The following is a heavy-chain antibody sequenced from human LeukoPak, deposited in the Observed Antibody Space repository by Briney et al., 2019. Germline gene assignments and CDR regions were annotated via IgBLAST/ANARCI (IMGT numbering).Heavy chain of an antibody. Sequence: ASVKVSCKASGYTFTSYDINWVRQATGQGLEWMGWMNPNSGNTGYAQKFQGRVTMTRNTSISTAYMELSSLRSEDTAVYYCARAVGAAGTPYYGMDVWGQGTTVTVSS. CDR1: GYTFTSYD. CDR2: MNPNSGNT. J-gene: IGHJ6*02. V-gene: IGHV1-8*02. CDR3: ARAVGAAGTPYYGMDV. D-gene: IGHD6-13*01.